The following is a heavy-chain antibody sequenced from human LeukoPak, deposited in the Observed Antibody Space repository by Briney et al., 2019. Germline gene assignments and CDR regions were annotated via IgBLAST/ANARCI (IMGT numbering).Heavy chain of an antibody. D-gene: IGHD3-10*02. J-gene: IGHJ6*04. CDR3: AELGITMIGGV. CDR2: ISYDGSNK. CDR1: GFTFSSFA. Sequence: WGSLRLSCAASGFTFSSFAMHWVRRAPGKGLEWVAVISYDGSNKYYADSVKGRFTISRDNSKNTLYLQMNSLRAEDTAVYYCAELGITMIGGVWGKGTTVTISS. V-gene: IGHV3-30*04.